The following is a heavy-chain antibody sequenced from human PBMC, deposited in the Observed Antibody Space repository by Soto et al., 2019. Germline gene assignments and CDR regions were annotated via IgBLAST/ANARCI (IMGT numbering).Heavy chain of an antibody. Sequence: GGSLRLSCAASGFTFSSYSMNWVRQAPGKGLEWVSSISSSSSYIYYADSVKGRFTISRDNAKNSLYLQMNSLRAEDTAVYYCAREFAYSSGWYRSEPYYFDYWGQGTLVTVSS. CDR2: ISSSSSYI. D-gene: IGHD6-19*01. CDR1: GFTFSSYS. CDR3: AREFAYSSGWYRSEPYYFDY. J-gene: IGHJ4*02. V-gene: IGHV3-21*01.